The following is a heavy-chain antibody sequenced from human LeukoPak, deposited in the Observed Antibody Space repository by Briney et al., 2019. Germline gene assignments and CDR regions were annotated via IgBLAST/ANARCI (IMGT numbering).Heavy chain of an antibody. D-gene: IGHD3-16*01. J-gene: IGHJ4*02. CDR2: ISSSSSYI. CDR1: GFTFSSYS. V-gene: IGHV3-21*01. Sequence: PGGSLRLSCAASGFTFSSYSMNWVRQAPGKGLGWVSSISSSSSYIYYADSVKGRFTISRDNAKNSLYLQMNSLRAEDTAVYYCARSGGAIDYFDYWGQGTLVTVSS. CDR3: ARSGGAIDYFDY.